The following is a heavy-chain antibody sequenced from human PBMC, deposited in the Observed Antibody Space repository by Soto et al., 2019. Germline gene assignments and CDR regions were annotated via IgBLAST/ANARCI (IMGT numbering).Heavy chain of an antibody. J-gene: IGHJ4*02. V-gene: IGHV4-34*01. CDR3: ARLGKGWLQNFDY. Sequence: SETLSLTCAVYGGSFSGYYWSWIRQPPGKGLEWIGEINHSGSTNYNPSLKSRVTISVDTSKNQFSLKLSSVTAADTAVYYCARLGKGWLQNFDYWGQGTLVTVSS. CDR2: INHSGST. CDR1: GGSFSGYY. D-gene: IGHD5-12*01.